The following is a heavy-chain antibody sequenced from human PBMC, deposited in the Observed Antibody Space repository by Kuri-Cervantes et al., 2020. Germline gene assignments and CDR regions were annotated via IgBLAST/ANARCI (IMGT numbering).Heavy chain of an antibody. CDR2: IIPILGIA. J-gene: IGHJ4*02. CDR3: ARDRGVIPLIDY. D-gene: IGHD3-10*01. Sequence: SVKVSCKASGGTFSSYAISWVRQAPGQGLEWMGGIIPILGIANYAQKFQGRVTITADKSTSTAYMELSSLRSDDTAVYYCARDRGVIPLIDYWGQGTLVTVSS. CDR1: GGTFSSYA. V-gene: IGHV1-69*10.